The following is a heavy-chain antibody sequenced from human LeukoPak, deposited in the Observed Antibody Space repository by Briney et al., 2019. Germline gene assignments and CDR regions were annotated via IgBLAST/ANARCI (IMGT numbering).Heavy chain of an antibody. V-gene: IGHV3-21*06. Sequence: GGSLRLSCAASGFTFSSYSMNWIRQAPGKGLEWVSSISSSSSYISYADSVKGRFTISRDNAKNSLYLQMNSLRADDTAVYYCARRIAVAGSPVYYFDYWGQGTLVTVSS. J-gene: IGHJ4*02. CDR2: ISSSSSYI. D-gene: IGHD6-19*01. CDR1: GFTFSSYS. CDR3: ARRIAVAGSPVYYFDY.